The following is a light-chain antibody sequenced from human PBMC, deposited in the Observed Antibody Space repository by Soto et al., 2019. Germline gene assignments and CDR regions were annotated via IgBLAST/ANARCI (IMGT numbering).Light chain of an antibody. CDR3: HQGYSFPRT. Sequence: IPMTQSPSSLSASVGDRVTMTCRASLNIGRYLNWYQQKPGKAPSLLIHATSGLQSGVPPRFSGSGSGTDFTLTITSLQPEDFATYYCHQGYSFPRTFAQGTKVEI. CDR2: ATS. V-gene: IGKV1-39*01. CDR1: LNIGRY. J-gene: IGKJ1*01.